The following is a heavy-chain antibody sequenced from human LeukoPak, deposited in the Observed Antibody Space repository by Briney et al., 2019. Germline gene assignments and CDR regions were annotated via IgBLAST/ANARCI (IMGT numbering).Heavy chain of an antibody. CDR2: IYHSGTT. V-gene: IGHV4-38-2*02. CDR1: GYSISSGNY. Sequence: SETLSPTCTVSGYSISSGNYWGWIRQPPGKGLEWIGNIYHSGTTYYNPSLKSRVTISVDTSNNQFSLKLSSVTAADTAMYYCARCDSSGDFDYWGQGTLVTVSS. CDR3: ARCDSSGDFDY. J-gene: IGHJ4*02. D-gene: IGHD6-19*01.